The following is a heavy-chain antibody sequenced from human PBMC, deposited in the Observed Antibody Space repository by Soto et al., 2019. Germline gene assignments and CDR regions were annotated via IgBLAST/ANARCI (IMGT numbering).Heavy chain of an antibody. CDR2: ITEDGSKK. D-gene: IGHD2-2*02. J-gene: IGHJ5*02. CDR1: GFTVSREW. CDR3: ATAHYMGAWFDP. V-gene: IGHV3-7*03. Sequence: EVRLVESGGGLVQPGGSLRLSCAASGFTVSREWMSWVRQPPGKGLEWVANITEDGSKKYYVDSVKGRFTISRDNAKSSLFLQVNSLRVEDTAVYYCATAHYMGAWFDPWGQGTLVTVSP.